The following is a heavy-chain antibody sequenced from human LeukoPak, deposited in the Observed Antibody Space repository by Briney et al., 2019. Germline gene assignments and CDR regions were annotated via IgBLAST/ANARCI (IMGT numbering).Heavy chain of an antibody. Sequence: GGSLRLSCAASGFTFSTYGTHWVRQAPGKGLEWLAFMRNDGSNKYYADSARGGFTISRDNSKNTMYMQMNSLRAEDTAGYYCAKANTGGGSNNLGYFHHWGQGTLVTVSS. V-gene: IGHV3-30*02. CDR1: GFTFSTYG. CDR3: AKANTGGGSNNLGYFHH. D-gene: IGHD3-16*01. J-gene: IGHJ1*01. CDR2: MRNDGSNK.